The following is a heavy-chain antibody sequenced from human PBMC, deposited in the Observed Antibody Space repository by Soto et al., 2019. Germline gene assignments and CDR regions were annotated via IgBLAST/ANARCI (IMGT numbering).Heavy chain of an antibody. CDR2: IFSNDEK. CDR3: ARTPGNYDFWSGHPHYYGMDV. V-gene: IGHV2-26*01. D-gene: IGHD3-3*01. Sequence: SGPTLVNPTETLTLTCTVSGFSLINARMGVSWIRQPPGKSLEWLAHIFSNDEKSYSTSLKSRLTISKDTSKSQVVLTMTNMDPVDTATYYCARTPGNYDFWSGHPHYYGMDVWGQGTTVTVSS. J-gene: IGHJ6*02. CDR1: GFSLINARMG.